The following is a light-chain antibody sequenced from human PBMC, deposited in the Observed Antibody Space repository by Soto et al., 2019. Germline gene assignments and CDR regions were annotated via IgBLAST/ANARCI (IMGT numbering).Light chain of an antibody. CDR2: GAS. CDR3: QQYGSSQYT. J-gene: IGKJ2*01. CDR1: QSVNNIY. Sequence: EIVLTQSPGTLSLSPGERATLSCRARQSVNNIYLAWYQQKPGQAPRLLIYGASSRATGIPDRFSGSGSGTDFTLTISRLEPEDFAVYYCQQYGSSQYTFGQGTKLDIK. V-gene: IGKV3-20*01.